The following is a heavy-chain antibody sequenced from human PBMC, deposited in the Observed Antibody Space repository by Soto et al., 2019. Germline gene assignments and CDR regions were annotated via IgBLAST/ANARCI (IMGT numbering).Heavy chain of an antibody. D-gene: IGHD3-10*01. CDR3: AKAEGMYYYGGTGYYGMDV. CDR2: ISYDGSNK. Sequence: PGGSLRLSCAASGFTFSSYGMHWVRQAPGKGLEWVAVISYDGSNKYYADSVKGRFTISRDNSKNTLYLQMNSLRAEDTAVYYCAKAEGMYYYGGTGYYGMDVWGQGTTVTVSS. V-gene: IGHV3-30*18. CDR1: GFTFSSYG. J-gene: IGHJ6*02.